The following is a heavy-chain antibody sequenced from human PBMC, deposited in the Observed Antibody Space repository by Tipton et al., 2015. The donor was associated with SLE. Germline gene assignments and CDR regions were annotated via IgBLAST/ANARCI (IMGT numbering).Heavy chain of an antibody. D-gene: IGHD5-18*01. CDR3: ARGLVDTAIGGPYYFDY. V-gene: IGHV4-34*01. CDR2: INHSGGT. CDR1: GGSFSGYY. Sequence: GLVKPSETLSLTCAVYGGSFSGYYWSWIRQPPGKGLEWIGEINHSGGTNYNPSLKSRVTISVDTSKNQFSLKLSSATAADTAVYYCARGLVDTAIGGPYYFDYWGQGTLVTVSS. J-gene: IGHJ4*02.